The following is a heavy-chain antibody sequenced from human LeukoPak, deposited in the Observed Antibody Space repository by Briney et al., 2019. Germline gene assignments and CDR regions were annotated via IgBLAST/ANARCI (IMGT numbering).Heavy chain of an antibody. CDR2: NNPSSGNT. D-gene: IGHD2-15*01. J-gene: IGHJ4*02. CDR3: AKEHMAAAVYYFDY. Sequence: LPGGSLRLSCAASGFTLTKYAMSWVRQAPGKGLEWVSSNNPSSGNTYYADSVKGRFTISGDNSKNTLYLQLNSLRAEDTAVYYCAKEHMAAAVYYFDYWGQGTLVTVSS. CDR1: GFTLTKYA. V-gene: IGHV3-23*01.